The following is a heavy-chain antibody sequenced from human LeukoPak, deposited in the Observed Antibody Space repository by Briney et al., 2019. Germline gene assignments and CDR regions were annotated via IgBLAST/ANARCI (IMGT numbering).Heavy chain of an antibody. Sequence: GGSLRLSCAASGFTFSGYWMHWVRHAPGKGLVWVSRINSDGSSTSYADSVKGRFTISRDKGKNTLYLQMNSLRAEDTAVYYCTRGGYYSLGDYWGQGTLVTVSS. V-gene: IGHV3-74*01. J-gene: IGHJ4*02. CDR2: INSDGSST. CDR3: TRGGYYSLGDY. CDR1: GFTFSGYW. D-gene: IGHD4-11*01.